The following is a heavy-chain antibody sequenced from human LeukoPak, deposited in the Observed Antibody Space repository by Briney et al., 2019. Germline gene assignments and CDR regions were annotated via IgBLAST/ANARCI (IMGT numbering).Heavy chain of an antibody. V-gene: IGHV3-21*01. CDR3: ARDGGGDSSSWENWFDP. J-gene: IGHJ5*02. CDR2: ISSSSSYI. D-gene: IGHD6-13*01. Sequence: PGGSLRLSCAASGFTFSSYSMNWVRQAPGKGLEWVSSISSSSSYIYYADSVKGRFTISRDNAKNSLYLQMNSLRAEDTAVYYCARDGGGDSSSWENWFDPWGQGTLVTVSS. CDR1: GFTFSSYS.